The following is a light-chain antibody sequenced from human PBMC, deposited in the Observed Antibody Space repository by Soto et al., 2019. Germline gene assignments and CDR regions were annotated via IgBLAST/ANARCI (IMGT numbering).Light chain of an antibody. CDR2: AAS. V-gene: IGKV3-20*01. CDR3: QQYGSSVTWT. J-gene: IGKJ1*01. CDR1: QSITSSY. Sequence: VVLTQSPGTVSLSPGERATLSCRASQSITSSYIAWYQQKPGQAPRLLIYAASSRATGIPDRFSGSGSGTDFTLSISRLEPEDFAVYYCQQYGSSVTWTFGQGTKVEIK.